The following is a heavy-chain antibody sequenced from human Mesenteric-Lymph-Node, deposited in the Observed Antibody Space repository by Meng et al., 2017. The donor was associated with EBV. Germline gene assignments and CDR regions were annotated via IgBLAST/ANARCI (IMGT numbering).Heavy chain of an antibody. V-gene: IGHV6-1*01. Sequence: VKLTHAGTGLVKPSKTPSLTCAISGDSVSSNSVGWAWIRQSPSRGLEWLGRTYYRSKWYNDYALSVESRITMNPDTSKNQFSLQLNSVTPDDTALYYCARAVAGKGTYDSWGQGTLVTVSS. CDR2: TYYRSKWYN. CDR3: ARAVAGKGTYDS. J-gene: IGHJ4*02. CDR1: GDSVSSNSVG. D-gene: IGHD6-19*01.